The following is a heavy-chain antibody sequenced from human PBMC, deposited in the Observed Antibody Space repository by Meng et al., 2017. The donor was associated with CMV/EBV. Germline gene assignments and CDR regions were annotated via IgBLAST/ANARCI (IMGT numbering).Heavy chain of an antibody. CDR1: GGSISSSSYY. CDR2: IYYSGST. Sequence: SETLSLTCTVSGGSISSSSYYWGWIRQPPGKGLEWIGSIYYSGSTYYNPSLKSRVTISVDTSKNQFSLKLSSVTAADTAVYYCARALSIAARPGQFYYYGMDVWGQGTTVTVSS. D-gene: IGHD6-6*01. CDR3: ARALSIAARPGQFYYYGMDV. J-gene: IGHJ6*02. V-gene: IGHV4-39*07.